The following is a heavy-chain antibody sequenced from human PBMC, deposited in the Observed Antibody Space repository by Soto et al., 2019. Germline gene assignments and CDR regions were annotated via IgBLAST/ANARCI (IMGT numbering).Heavy chain of an antibody. J-gene: IGHJ4*02. CDR1: GGSFSGYY. D-gene: IGHD6-6*01. V-gene: IGHV4-34*01. Sequence: SETLSLTCAVYGGSFSGYYWSWIRQPPGKGLEWIGEINHSGSTNYNPSLKSRVTMSVDTSKNQFSLKLSSVTAADTAVYYCARVRGPPSIAARLPYYFDYWGQGTLVTVSS. CDR2: INHSGST. CDR3: ARVRGPPSIAARLPYYFDY.